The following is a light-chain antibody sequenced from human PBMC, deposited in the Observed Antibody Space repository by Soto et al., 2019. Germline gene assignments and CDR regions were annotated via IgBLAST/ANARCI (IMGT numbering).Light chain of an antibody. V-gene: IGLV2-23*02. CDR2: EVN. CDR3: CSSGGSPTYV. J-gene: IGLJ1*01. Sequence: QSALTQPASVSGSPGQSITISCTGTSSNVGSYKLVSWYQQHPGKAPKLTIFEVNKRPSGVSNRFSGSKSGNTASLTISGLKVEDEADYYCCSSGGSPTYVFGTGTKLTV. CDR1: SSNVGSYKL.